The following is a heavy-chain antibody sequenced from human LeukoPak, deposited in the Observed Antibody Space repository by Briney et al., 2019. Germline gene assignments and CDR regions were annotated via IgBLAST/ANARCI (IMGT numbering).Heavy chain of an antibody. Sequence: GTLRLSCAASGFTFNIFGMSWVRQAPGKGLEWIGSIYYSGSTYYNPSLKSRVTISVDTSKNQFSLKLSSVTAADTAVYYCARTGPTMVRGVIIGYYSSGWYDFDYWGQGTLVTVSS. CDR2: IYYSGST. D-gene: IGHD3-10*01. J-gene: IGHJ4*02. CDR3: ARTGPTMVRGVIIGYYSSGWYDFDY. V-gene: IGHV4-39*01. CDR1: GFTFNIFG.